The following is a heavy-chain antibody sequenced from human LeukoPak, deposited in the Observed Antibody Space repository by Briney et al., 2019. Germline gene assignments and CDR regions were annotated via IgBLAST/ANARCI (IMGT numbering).Heavy chain of an antibody. CDR2: IYYSGST. Sequence: PSETLSFTCTVSGGSISSYYWSWIRQPPGKGLEWIGYIYYSGSTNYNPSLKSRVTISVDTSKNQFSLKLSSVTAADTAVYYCARLTGDWFDPWGQGTLVTVSS. J-gene: IGHJ5*02. CDR1: GGSISSYY. D-gene: IGHD7-27*01. CDR3: ARLTGDWFDP. V-gene: IGHV4-59*08.